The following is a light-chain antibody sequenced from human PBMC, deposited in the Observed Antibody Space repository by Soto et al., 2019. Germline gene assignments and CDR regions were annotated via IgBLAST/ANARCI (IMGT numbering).Light chain of an antibody. J-gene: IGLJ2*01. CDR3: GAYDSSLSAVL. CDR2: DNN. Sequence: QSVLTQPPSVSAAPGQKVTISCSGSSSNIGSNSVSWYQHLPGTAPKVLIYDNNNRPSGIPDRFSGSRSGTSATLDLTGLQAGDEAYYYCGAYDSSLSAVLFGGGTKLTVL. V-gene: IGLV1-51*01. CDR1: SSNIGSNS.